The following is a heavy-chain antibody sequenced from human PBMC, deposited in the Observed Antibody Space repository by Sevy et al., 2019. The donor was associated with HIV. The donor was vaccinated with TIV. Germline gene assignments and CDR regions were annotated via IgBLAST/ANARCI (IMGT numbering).Heavy chain of an antibody. Sequence: ASVKVSCKASGGTFSSYAISWVRQAPGQGLEWMGGIIPIFGTANYAQKFQGRVTITADESTSTAYMELSSLRSEDTALYYCARGKYVWGSYRYTRDYYYYGMDVWGQGTTVTVSS. CDR1: GGTFSSYA. CDR2: IIPIFGTA. J-gene: IGHJ6*02. V-gene: IGHV1-69*13. D-gene: IGHD3-16*02. CDR3: ARGKYVWGSYRYTRDYYYYGMDV.